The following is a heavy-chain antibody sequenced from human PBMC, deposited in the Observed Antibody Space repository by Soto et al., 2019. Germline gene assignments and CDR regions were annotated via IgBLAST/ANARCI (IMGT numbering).Heavy chain of an antibody. CDR3: ARDSGRSDVVPAAISAMDV. V-gene: IGHV1-69*08. CDR1: GGNRYT. Sequence: QVQLVQSGAEVKKPGSSVKVSCNGSGGNRYTITWVRQAPGQGLEWMGRIIPMFGTATYAQNFQGRVTISADKSTSTAYMELSSLRSEDTAVYYCARDSGRSDVVPAAISAMDVWGQGTTVTVSS. J-gene: IGHJ6*02. D-gene: IGHD2-2*01. CDR2: IIPMFGTA.